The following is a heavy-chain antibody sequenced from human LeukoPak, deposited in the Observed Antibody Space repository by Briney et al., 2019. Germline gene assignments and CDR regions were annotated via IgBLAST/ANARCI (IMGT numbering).Heavy chain of an antibody. Sequence: PSETMSLTCTVSGGSISSYYWSWIQQPPGKGLEWIGYIYYSGSTNYNPSLKSRVTISVDTSKNQFSLKLSSVTAADTAVYYCARSLPPPTYYFDYWGQGTLVTVSS. CDR3: ARSLPPPTYYFDY. V-gene: IGHV4-59*08. CDR1: GGSISSYY. CDR2: IYYSGST. J-gene: IGHJ4*02.